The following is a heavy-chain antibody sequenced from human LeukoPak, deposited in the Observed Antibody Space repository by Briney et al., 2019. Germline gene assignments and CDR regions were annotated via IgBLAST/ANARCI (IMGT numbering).Heavy chain of an antibody. Sequence: GGSLRLSCAASGFSFSDYYMSWIRQAPGKGLEWVSYIDGSGYTIFYTDSVKGRFTISRDNAKNSLHLQMNSLRVEDTAVYYCARDAFASSWPNYYYGMDVWGQGTTVTVSS. CDR2: IDGSGYTI. V-gene: IGHV3-11*04. CDR3: ARDAFASSWPNYYYGMDV. J-gene: IGHJ6*02. D-gene: IGHD6-13*01. CDR1: GFSFSDYY.